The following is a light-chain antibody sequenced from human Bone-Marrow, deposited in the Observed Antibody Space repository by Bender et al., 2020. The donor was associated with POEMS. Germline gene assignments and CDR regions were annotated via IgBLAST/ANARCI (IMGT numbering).Light chain of an antibody. V-gene: IGLV1-44*01. Sequence: QSVLTQPPSASGTPGQRVTISCSGSNSNIGTNAVNWYQQFPGTAPKLLIYTDNQRPSGVPDRFYAFQSGTSASLTISGLQSEDEGDYYCAAWEAGLSGGVFGGGTKLTVL. J-gene: IGLJ3*02. CDR2: TDN. CDR3: AAWEAGLSGGV. CDR1: NSNIGTNA.